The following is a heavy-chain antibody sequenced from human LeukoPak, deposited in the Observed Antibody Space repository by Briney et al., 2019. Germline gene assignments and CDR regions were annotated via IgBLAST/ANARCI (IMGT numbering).Heavy chain of an antibody. J-gene: IGHJ3*02. CDR3: TRAIGGNVLTANDAFDI. Sequence: GGSLRLSCAASGFTFDDYAMHWVRQAPGKGLEWVSGITWDSGPVDYADSVKGRFTISRDNAKNSLYLQMNNLRSEDTALYYCTRAIGGNVLTANDAFDIWGQGTVVTVSS. CDR2: ITWDSGPV. D-gene: IGHD2-21*02. CDR1: GFTFDDYA. V-gene: IGHV3-9*01.